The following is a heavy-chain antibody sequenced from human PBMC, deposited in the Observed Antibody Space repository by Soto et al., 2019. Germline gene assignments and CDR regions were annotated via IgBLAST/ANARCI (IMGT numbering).Heavy chain of an antibody. Sequence: GWSLRLSCSASVFSCSNYAMHWCRQAPGKGLEWVAVIWYDGSNKYYADSVKGRFTISKDNSQNTLYLQMNSLRAEDTAVYYCTRDPYGGSRYYFDSWGQGTLVTVSS. CDR3: TRDPYGGSRYYFDS. D-gene: IGHD1-26*01. V-gene: IGHV3-33*01. CDR2: IWYDGSNK. J-gene: IGHJ4*02. CDR1: VFSCSNYA.